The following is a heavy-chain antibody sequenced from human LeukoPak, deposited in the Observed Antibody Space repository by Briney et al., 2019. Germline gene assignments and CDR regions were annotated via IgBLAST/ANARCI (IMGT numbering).Heavy chain of an antibody. CDR2: IYYSGST. D-gene: IGHD3-10*01. J-gene: IGHJ4*02. V-gene: IGHV4-59*08. CDR3: ARIRYGSGTYYFDY. CDR1: GGSISSYY. Sequence: SETLSLTCTVSGGSISSYYWSWIRQPPGKGLEWIGYIYYSGSTNYNPSLKSRVTISVDTSKNQFSLKLSSVTAADTAVYYCARIRYGSGTYYFDYWGQGTLVTVSS.